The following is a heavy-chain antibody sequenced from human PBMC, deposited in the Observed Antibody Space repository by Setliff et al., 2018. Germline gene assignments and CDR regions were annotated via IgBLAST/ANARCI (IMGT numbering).Heavy chain of an antibody. D-gene: IGHD5-18*01. CDR1: GFTFSTYA. CDR2: VSYDGRNK. Sequence: LRLSCAASGFTFSTYAIHWVRQGPGKGLEWVAIVSYDGRNKYYADSVKGRFTISRDNSKNTVSLQMNSLRPEDTAVYYCAREGVDTRSSTDYRYYMDVWGKGTTVTVS. J-gene: IGHJ6*03. CDR3: AREGVDTRSSTDYRYYMDV. V-gene: IGHV3-30*01.